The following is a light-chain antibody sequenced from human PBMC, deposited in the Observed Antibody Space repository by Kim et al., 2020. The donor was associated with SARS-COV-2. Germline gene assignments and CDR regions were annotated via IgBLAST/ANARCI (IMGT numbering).Light chain of an antibody. CDR2: DAS. CDR3: QQYDNLPGLT. V-gene: IGKV1-33*01. CDR1: QDISNY. J-gene: IGKJ4*01. Sequence: DIQMTQSPSSLSASVGDRVTNTCQASQDISNYLNWYQQKPGKAPKLLIYDASNLETGVPSRFSGSGSGTDFTFTISSLQPEDIATYYCQQYDNLPGLTFGGGTKVDIK.